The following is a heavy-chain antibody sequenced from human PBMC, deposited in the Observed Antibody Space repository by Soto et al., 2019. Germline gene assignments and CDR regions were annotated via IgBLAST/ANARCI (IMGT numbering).Heavy chain of an antibody. Sequence: SVKVSCKASGYTFTSYGISWVRQAPGQGLEWMGGISPYFGTANYAQKFQGRVTITADKSTSTAYMELSNLRSEDTAVYYCARDPLPAPTRLYGMDVWGQGTTVTVSS. CDR3: ARDPLPAPTRLYGMDV. CDR2: ISPYFGTA. J-gene: IGHJ6*02. V-gene: IGHV1-69*06. D-gene: IGHD2-2*01. CDR1: GYTFTSYG.